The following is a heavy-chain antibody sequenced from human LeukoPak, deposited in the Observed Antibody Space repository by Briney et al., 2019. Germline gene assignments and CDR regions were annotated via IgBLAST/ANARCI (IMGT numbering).Heavy chain of an antibody. CDR3: AKDRDSYDSSGYYYESAEYFQH. CDR2: ISTSSSYI. V-gene: IGHV3-21*04. CDR1: GFNFSTYS. D-gene: IGHD3-22*01. Sequence: GGSLRLSCAASGFNFSTYSMYWVRQAPGKGLEWVSSISTSSSYIYYADSVKGRFTISRDNSKNTLYLHMNSLRAEDTAVYYCAKDRDSYDSSGYYYESAEYFQHWGQGTLVTVSS. J-gene: IGHJ1*01.